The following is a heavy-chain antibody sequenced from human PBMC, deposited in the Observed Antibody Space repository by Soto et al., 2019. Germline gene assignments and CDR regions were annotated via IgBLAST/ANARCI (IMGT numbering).Heavy chain of an antibody. Sequence: PGGSLRLSCAASGFTFSSYGMHWVRQAPGKGLEWVAVISYDGSNKYYADSVKGRFTISRDDAKNTLYLQMNSLRAEDTAVYYCARDRCRGGSCYRTYAFDIWGQGTMITVS. CDR1: GFTFSSYG. J-gene: IGHJ3*02. CDR2: ISYDGSNK. CDR3: ARDRCRGGSCYRTYAFDI. D-gene: IGHD2-15*01. V-gene: IGHV3-30*03.